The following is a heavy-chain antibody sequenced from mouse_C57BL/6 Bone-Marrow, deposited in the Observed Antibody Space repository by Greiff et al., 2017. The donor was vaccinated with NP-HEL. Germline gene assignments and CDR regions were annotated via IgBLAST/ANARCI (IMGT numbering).Heavy chain of an antibody. Sequence: QVHVKQPGAELVRPGTSVKLSCKASGYTFTSYWMHWVKQRPGQGLEWIGVIDPSDSYTNYNQKFKGKATLTVDTSSSTAYMQLSSLTSEDSAVYYCARKGGWTAQATGEVDYWGQGTTLTVSS. CDR2: IDPSDSYT. D-gene: IGHD3-2*02. CDR3: ARKGGWTAQATGEVDY. J-gene: IGHJ2*01. CDR1: GYTFTSYW. V-gene: IGHV1-59*01.